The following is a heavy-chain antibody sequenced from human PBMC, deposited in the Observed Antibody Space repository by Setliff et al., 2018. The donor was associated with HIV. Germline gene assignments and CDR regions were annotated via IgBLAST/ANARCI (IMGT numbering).Heavy chain of an antibody. J-gene: IGHJ4*02. CDR2: IWYDGSNK. CDR1: GFTFSSYG. V-gene: IGHV3-33*06. D-gene: IGHD3-22*01. Sequence: PGESLKISCAASGFTFSSYGMHWVRQAPGKGLEWVAVIWYDGSNKYYADSVKGRFTISRDNSKNTVYLQMNSLRAEDTAEYYCAKELAASGLGYFDSWGRGILVTVSS. CDR3: AKELAASGLGYFDS.